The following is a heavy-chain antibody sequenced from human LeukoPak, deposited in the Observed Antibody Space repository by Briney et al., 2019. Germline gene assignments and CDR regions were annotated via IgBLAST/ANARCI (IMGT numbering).Heavy chain of an antibody. V-gene: IGHV1-69*13. Sequence: RASVKVSCKASGYTFTSYGISWVRQAPGQGLEWVGEIIPIFGTANYAQTSRGRVTITADESTSTAYMELSSLRSEDTAVYYCATEERLAYCGGDCSNWFDPWGQGTLVTVSS. D-gene: IGHD2-21*02. CDR2: IIPIFGTA. CDR3: ATEERLAYCGGDCSNWFDP. CDR1: GYTFTSYG. J-gene: IGHJ5*02.